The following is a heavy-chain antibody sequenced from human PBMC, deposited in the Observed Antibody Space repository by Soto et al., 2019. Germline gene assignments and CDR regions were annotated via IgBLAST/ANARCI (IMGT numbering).Heavy chain of an antibody. CDR3: RVAAASPPLPRAFDV. CDR2: IYYSGSGST. D-gene: IGHD2-15*01. Sequence: QLQLQESGPGLVKPSETLSLTCTVSSGSITSSTFYWGWIRQPPGRGLEWIGSIYYSGSGSTCYNPSLKSRVTISGDTSKDQSSLILSSVTAADRAVYYCRVAAASPPLPRAFDVWAQGTMVTVSS. V-gene: IGHV4-39*01. CDR1: SGSITSSTFY. J-gene: IGHJ3*01.